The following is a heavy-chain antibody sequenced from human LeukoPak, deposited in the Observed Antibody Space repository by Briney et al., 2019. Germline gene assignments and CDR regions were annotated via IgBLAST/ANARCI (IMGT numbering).Heavy chain of an antibody. J-gene: IGHJ6*03. Sequence: ASVKVSCKASGYTFTNYAIHWVRQAPGQRFEWMGWINAANGHTKYSQEFQDRITITRDTFATTAYMELSNLRSDDTAVYYCAREMVEYSYGSGYYYYMDVWGKGTTVTVSS. CDR2: INAANGHT. D-gene: IGHD5-18*01. V-gene: IGHV1-3*01. CDR1: GYTFTNYA. CDR3: AREMVEYSYGSGYYYYMDV.